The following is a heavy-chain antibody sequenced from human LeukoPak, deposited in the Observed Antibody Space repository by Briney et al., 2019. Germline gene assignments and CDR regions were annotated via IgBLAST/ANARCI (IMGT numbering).Heavy chain of an antibody. Sequence: GGSLRLSCAASGFTFDDYAMPWVRQAPGKGLEWVSGISWNSGSIGYADSVKGRFTISRDNAKNSLYLQMNSLRAEDTALYYCAKVPSQWLVPYYFDYWGQGTLVTVSS. CDR1: GFTFDDYA. D-gene: IGHD6-19*01. CDR3: AKVPSQWLVPYYFDY. J-gene: IGHJ4*02. CDR2: ISWNSGSI. V-gene: IGHV3-9*01.